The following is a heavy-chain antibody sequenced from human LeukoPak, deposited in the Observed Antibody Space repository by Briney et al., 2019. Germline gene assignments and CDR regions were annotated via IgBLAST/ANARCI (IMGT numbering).Heavy chain of an antibody. CDR1: GGSISSGTYY. CDR2: IYTSGST. D-gene: IGHD2-21*02. Sequence: SETLSLTCTVSGGSISSGTYYWSWIRQPAGKGLEWIGRIYTSGSTNYNPSLKTRVTISLDTSKNQFSLKLSSVTAADTAVYYCARMWVVTATRRVLDYWGQGTLVTVSS. CDR3: ARMWVVTATRRVLDY. J-gene: IGHJ4*02. V-gene: IGHV4-61*02.